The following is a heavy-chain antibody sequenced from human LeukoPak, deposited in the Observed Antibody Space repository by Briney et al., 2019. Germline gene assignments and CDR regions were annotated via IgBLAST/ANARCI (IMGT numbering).Heavy chain of an antibody. CDR3: ARETPTLIDSYYMDV. J-gene: IGHJ6*03. D-gene: IGHD2-21*01. V-gene: IGHV1-18*01. CDR2: ISAYNGNT. CDR1: GYTFTSYG. Sequence: GASVTVSCKASGYTFTSYGISWVRQAPGQGLEWMGWISAYNGNTDYAQKLQGRVTMTTDTSTSTAYMELRSLRSDDTAVYYCARETPTLIDSYYMDVWGKGTPVTVSS.